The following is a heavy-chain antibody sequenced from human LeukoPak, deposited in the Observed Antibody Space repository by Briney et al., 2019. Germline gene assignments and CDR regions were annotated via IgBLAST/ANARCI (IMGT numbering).Heavy chain of an antibody. D-gene: IGHD3-22*01. Sequence: SETLSLTCTVSGGSITSGDYYWSWIRQPAGKGLEWIGRIYTSGSTNYNPSLKSRVTISVDTSKNQFSLKLSSVTAADTAVYFCAREWAYYNTNGFNDYWGQGTLVTVSS. J-gene: IGHJ4*02. CDR1: GGSITSGDYY. V-gene: IGHV4-61*02. CDR3: AREWAYYNTNGFNDY. CDR2: IYTSGST.